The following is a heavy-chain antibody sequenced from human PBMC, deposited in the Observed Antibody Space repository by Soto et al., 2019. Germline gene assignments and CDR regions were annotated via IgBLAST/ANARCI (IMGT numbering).Heavy chain of an antibody. J-gene: IGHJ6*02. D-gene: IGHD3-3*01. CDR1: GGSISSSSYY. CDR2: IYYSGST. CDR3: ARRYDFWSGYGPGQKSYYYYYGMDV. Sequence: KPSETLSLTCTVSGGSISSSSYYWGWIRQPPGKGLEWIGSIYYSGSTYYNPSLKSRVTISVDTSKNQFSLKLSSVTAADTAVYYCARRYDFWSGYGPGQKSYYYYYGMDVWGQGTTVTVSS. V-gene: IGHV4-39*01.